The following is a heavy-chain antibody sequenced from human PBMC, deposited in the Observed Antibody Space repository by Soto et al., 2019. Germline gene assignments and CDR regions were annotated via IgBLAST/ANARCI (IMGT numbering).Heavy chain of an antibody. Sequence: EVQLLDSGGGLVQPGGSLRLSCAASGFTISSYAMSWVRQAPGKGLEWVSGISESGDGTYYADSVKGRFTISRDNSKNTLYLQMNSLRAEDTAIYYCAKCGWSRQTRDALDVWGQGTMVTVSS. CDR2: ISESGDGT. CDR3: AKCGWSRQTRDALDV. J-gene: IGHJ3*01. V-gene: IGHV3-23*01. D-gene: IGHD6-19*01. CDR1: GFTISSYA.